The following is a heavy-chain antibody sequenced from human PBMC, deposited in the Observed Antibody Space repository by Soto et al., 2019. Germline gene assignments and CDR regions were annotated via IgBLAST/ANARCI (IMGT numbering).Heavy chain of an antibody. CDR2: IHYNGRT. CDR1: GGSISSGDYF. D-gene: IGHD7-27*01. Sequence: PSETLSLTCTVSGGSISSGDYFWTWIRQHPEKGLEWIGYIHYNGRTNSSPSLKSRVTVSADASKNQFSLILSSVTAADTAVYYCARIPYGSFWGYFDYWGQGTLVTVSS. J-gene: IGHJ4*02. V-gene: IGHV4-31*03. CDR3: ARIPYGSFWGYFDY.